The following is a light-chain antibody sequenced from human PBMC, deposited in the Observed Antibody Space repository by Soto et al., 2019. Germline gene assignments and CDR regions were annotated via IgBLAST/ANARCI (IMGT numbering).Light chain of an antibody. CDR2: EVT. CDR1: SSDVGAHNH. J-gene: IGLJ2*01. Sequence: QSALTQPASVSGSPGQSITISCTGTSSDVGAHNHVSWYQQHPGKAPKLMIYEVTNRPSGVSNRFSGSKSGNTASLTISGLQSEDEADYYCAAWDDSLNGVVFGGGTKLTVL. V-gene: IGLV2-14*01. CDR3: AAWDDSLNGVV.